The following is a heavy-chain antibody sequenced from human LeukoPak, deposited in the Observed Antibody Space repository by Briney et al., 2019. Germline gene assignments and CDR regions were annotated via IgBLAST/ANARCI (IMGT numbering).Heavy chain of an antibody. Sequence: SETLSLTCTVSGGSISSSSYYWGWIRQPPGKGLEWIGSIYYSGSTYYNPSLKSRVTISVDTSKNQFSLKLSSVTAADTAVYYCARYSSGWYGSWYFDLWGRGTLVTVSS. V-gene: IGHV4-39*01. D-gene: IGHD6-19*01. CDR1: GGSISSSSYY. CDR2: IYYSGST. CDR3: ARYSSGWYGSWYFDL. J-gene: IGHJ2*01.